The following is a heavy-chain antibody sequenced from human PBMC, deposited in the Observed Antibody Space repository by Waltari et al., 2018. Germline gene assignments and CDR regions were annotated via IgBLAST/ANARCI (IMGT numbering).Heavy chain of an antibody. CDR3: ARANTIFGVIRTWYYMDV. V-gene: IGHV4-34*01. D-gene: IGHD3-3*01. J-gene: IGHJ6*03. CDR2: INQSGRT. CDR1: GGSFSGSY. Sequence: QVQLQQWGAGLLKPSETLSLTCVVSGGSFSGSYWSWSRQPPGQGLEWIGEINQSGRTNYNPSLKSRVTISIDTSKIQFSLKLRSVTVADTAVYYCARANTIFGVIRTWYYMDVWGKGTPVTVSS.